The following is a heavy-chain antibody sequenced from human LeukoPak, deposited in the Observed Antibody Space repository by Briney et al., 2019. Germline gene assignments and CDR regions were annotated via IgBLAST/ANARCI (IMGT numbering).Heavy chain of an antibody. D-gene: IGHD1-14*01. J-gene: IGHJ4*02. CDR3: ARDISEGGFDY. CDR2: ISSGSSTI. CDR1: GFTLSSYS. Sequence: GGSLSLSCAAPGFTLSSYSMNWVRQAPGKGLEWVSYISSGSSTIYYADSVKGRFTISRDNAKNSLYLQMNSLRAEDTAVYYCARDISEGGFDYWGQGTLVTVSS. V-gene: IGHV3-48*01.